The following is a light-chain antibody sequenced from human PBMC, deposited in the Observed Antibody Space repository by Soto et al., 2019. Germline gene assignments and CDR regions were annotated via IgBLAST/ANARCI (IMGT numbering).Light chain of an antibody. CDR2: EVS. CDR1: SSDVGGYNY. Sequence: QSVLTQSASVSGSPGQSITFSCTGTSSDVGGYNYVSWYQQHPGKAPKLMISEVSNRPSGVSNRFSGSKSGNTASLTISGLQAEDEADYYCISYTSGSTLYVFGTGTKVTVL. J-gene: IGLJ1*01. V-gene: IGLV2-14*01. CDR3: ISYTSGSTLYV.